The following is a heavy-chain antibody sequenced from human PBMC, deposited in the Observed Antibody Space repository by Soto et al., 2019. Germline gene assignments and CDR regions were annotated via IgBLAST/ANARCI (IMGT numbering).Heavy chain of an antibody. CDR3: ARGAGDY. Sequence: QVQLVQSGAEVKKPGASVKVSCKASGYTFTSYYIHWVRQAPGQGLEWMGIISPGGGSTTYAQKFQGRITMTRDTSTNTVYMELSSLRYDDTAVFYCARGAGDYCGQGTLVTVSS. V-gene: IGHV1-46*01. J-gene: IGHJ4*02. CDR2: ISPGGGST. CDR1: GYTFTSYY.